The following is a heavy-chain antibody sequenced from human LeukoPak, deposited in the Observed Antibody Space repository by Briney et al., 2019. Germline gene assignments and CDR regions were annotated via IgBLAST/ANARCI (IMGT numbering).Heavy chain of an antibody. D-gene: IGHD2-15*01. CDR3: AGEYCSGGTCRQGFDY. Sequence: ASVKVSCKASGYTFTGYYMHWVRQAPGQGLEYMGWINPNSGDTNHAQNFQGRVTLTRDTSISTAYMELSSLRSDDSALYYCAGEYCSGGTCRQGFDYWGQGTLVTVSS. V-gene: IGHV1-2*02. CDR1: GYTFTGYY. J-gene: IGHJ4*02. CDR2: INPNSGDT.